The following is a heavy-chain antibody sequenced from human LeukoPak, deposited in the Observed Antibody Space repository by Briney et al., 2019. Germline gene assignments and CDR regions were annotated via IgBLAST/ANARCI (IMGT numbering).Heavy chain of an antibody. V-gene: IGHV3-21*01. J-gene: IGHJ4*02. D-gene: IGHD6-13*01. CDR1: GFTFSNFA. CDR2: IVGSSST. Sequence: GGSLRLSCAASGFTFSNFAMTWVRQAPGKGLEWVSSIVGSSSTYYADSLKGRFTISRDNAKNSLYLQMNSLRAEDTAVYYCARIGAGSSRDYWGQGTLVTVPS. CDR3: ARIGAGSSRDY.